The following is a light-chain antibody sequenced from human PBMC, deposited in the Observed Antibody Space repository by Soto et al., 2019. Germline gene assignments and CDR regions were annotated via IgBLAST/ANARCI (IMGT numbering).Light chain of an antibody. CDR3: QSNDSSVIGCV. CDR2: GNS. J-gene: IGLJ1*01. Sequence: QSVLTQPPSVSGAPGQRVTISCTGSSSNIGAGFDVHWYQQLPGTAPKLLIYGNSNRPSACPGRFAGSKPDTPDSRDITVLQAEDEAVYYCQSNDSSVIGCVLGTGPKVPV. CDR1: SSNIGAGFD. V-gene: IGLV1-40*01.